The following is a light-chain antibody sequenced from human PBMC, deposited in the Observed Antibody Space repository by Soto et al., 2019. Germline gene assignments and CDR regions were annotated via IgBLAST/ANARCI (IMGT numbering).Light chain of an antibody. CDR3: QQYGSSGT. CDR1: QSVSNNY. J-gene: IGKJ1*01. CDR2: GAS. V-gene: IGKV3-20*01. Sequence: EIELTQSPCTLSLSPGERAPLSCMASQSVSNNYLAWYQQKPGQAPRLLIYGASNRATGIPDRFSGSGSGTDFTLTISRLEPEDFAVYYCQQYGSSGTFGQGTKVDIK.